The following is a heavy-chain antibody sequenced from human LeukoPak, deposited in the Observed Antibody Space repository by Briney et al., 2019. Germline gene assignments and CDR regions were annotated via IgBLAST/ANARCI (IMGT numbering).Heavy chain of an antibody. CDR2: ISYDGSNK. CDR3: ARVVGV. CDR1: GFTFSSYG. Sequence: GRSLRLSCAASGFTFSSYGMHWVRQAPGKGLEWVAVISYDGSNKYYADSVKGRFTISRDNSKNTLYLQMNSLRAEDTAVYYCARVVGVWGQGTTVTVSS. J-gene: IGHJ6*02. V-gene: IGHV3-30*03.